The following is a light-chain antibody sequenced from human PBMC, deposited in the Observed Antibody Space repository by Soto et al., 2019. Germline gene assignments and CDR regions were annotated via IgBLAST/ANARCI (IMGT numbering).Light chain of an antibody. CDR1: SSNIGAGHG. Sequence: QSVLTQPPSVSGAPGQRVTISCTGSSSNIGAGHGVQWYQQAPGTAPKLLIYENNFRPSGVPVRFSGSKSGASASLAITGLQAEDEGDYYCQSYDSDLSVIFGGGTKLTVL. J-gene: IGLJ2*01. CDR2: ENN. CDR3: QSYDSDLSVI. V-gene: IGLV1-40*01.